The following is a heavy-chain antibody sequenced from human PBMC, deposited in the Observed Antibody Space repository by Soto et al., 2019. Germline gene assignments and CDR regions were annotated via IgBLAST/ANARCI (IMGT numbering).Heavy chain of an antibody. V-gene: IGHV1-46*01. CDR3: ARYSGWYTIGGAFDI. Sequence: GASLKVSCKTSAYTFTSYYMHWVRQAPGQGLEWMGIINPSGGSTSYAQKFQGRVTMTRDTSTSTVYMELSSLRSEDTAVYYCARYSGWYTIGGAFDIWGQGTMVTVSS. D-gene: IGHD6-19*01. CDR2: INPSGGST. J-gene: IGHJ3*02. CDR1: AYTFTSYY.